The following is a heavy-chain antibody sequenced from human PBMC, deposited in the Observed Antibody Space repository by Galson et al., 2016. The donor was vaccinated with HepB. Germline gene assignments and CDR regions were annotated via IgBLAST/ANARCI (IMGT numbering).Heavy chain of an antibody. D-gene: IGHD6-13*01. CDR3: ARDKSIGSSWSPYYYYYGMDV. J-gene: IGHJ6*02. CDR1: GFTFSTYN. Sequence: SLRLSCAASGFTFSTYNMNWVRQAPGKGLEWVSSISSSSSYIYYADSVKGRFTISRDNAKNSLYLQMNSLRAEDTAVYYCARDKSIGSSWSPYYYYYGMDVWGQGTTVTVSS. V-gene: IGHV3-21*01. CDR2: ISSSSSYI.